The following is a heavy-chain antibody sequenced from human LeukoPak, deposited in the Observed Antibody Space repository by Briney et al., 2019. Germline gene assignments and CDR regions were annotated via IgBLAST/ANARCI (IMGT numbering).Heavy chain of an antibody. CDR3: ARDRVVHYYYMDV. V-gene: IGHV3-48*01. D-gene: IGHD2-15*01. Sequence: GGSLRLSCAASGFTFSSYSMNWVRQAPGKGLEWVSYISSSSSTIYYADSVKGRFTISRDNAKNSLYLQMNSLRAEDTAVYYCARDRVVHYYYMDVWGKGTTVTVSS. J-gene: IGHJ6*03. CDR2: ISSSSSTI. CDR1: GFTFSSYS.